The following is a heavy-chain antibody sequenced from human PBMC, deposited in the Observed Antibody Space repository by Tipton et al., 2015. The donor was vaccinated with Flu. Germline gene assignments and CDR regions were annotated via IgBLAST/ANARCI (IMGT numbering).Heavy chain of an antibody. Sequence: TLSLTCTVSGGSMSSFYWSWIRKPSGQGLEWMGRMYVVGNTKNNPSLKRRVTMSVDTSKNQFSLRLTSVTAADTAVYYCARGSGSWTEWTFYVWGPGTVVTVSS. J-gene: IGHJ1*01. CDR3: ARGSGSWTEWTFYV. V-gene: IGHV4-4*07. CDR1: GGSMSSFY. D-gene: IGHD3-10*01. CDR2: MYVVGNT.